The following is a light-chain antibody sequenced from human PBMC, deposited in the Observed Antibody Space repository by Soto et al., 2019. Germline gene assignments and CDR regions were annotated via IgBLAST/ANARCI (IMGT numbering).Light chain of an antibody. Sequence: QSALTQPASVSGSPGQSITISCTGTSSDVGSYNLVSWYQQHPGKAPKLMIYEGSQRPSGVSNRFSGSKSGNTASLTITRVEAGDEADYYCQVWDSSIEQVVFGGGTKLTVL. CDR1: SSDVGSYNL. V-gene: IGLV2-14*02. J-gene: IGLJ2*01. CDR2: EGS. CDR3: QVWDSSIEQVV.